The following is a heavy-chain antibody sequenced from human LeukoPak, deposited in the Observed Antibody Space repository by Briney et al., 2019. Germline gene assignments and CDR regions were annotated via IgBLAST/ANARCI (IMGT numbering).Heavy chain of an antibody. CDR2: IKQDESEK. V-gene: IGHV3-7*01. CDR3: ARGKAFDI. Sequence: GGSLRLSCAASGFTFTNAWMSWVRQAPGKGLEWVANIKQDESEKYYVDSVKGRFTISRDNAKNSLYLQLNSLRAEDTAVYYCARGKAFDIWGQGTMVTVSS. CDR1: GFTFTNAW. J-gene: IGHJ3*02.